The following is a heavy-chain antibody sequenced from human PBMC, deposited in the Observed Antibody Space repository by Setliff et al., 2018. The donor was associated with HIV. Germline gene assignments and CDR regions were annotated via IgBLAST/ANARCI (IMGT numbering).Heavy chain of an antibody. Sequence: SETLSLTCSVSGGSISSSTYYWGWIRQPPGQGLEWIGSIYHSGFTYHNPSLKSRITLSVDTSKNQFSLKLSSVTAADTAVYYCASSGYYARFDHWGQGTLVTVSS. CDR3: ASSGYYARFDH. CDR2: IYHSGFT. D-gene: IGHD3-22*01. V-gene: IGHV4-39*01. J-gene: IGHJ4*02. CDR1: GGSISSSTYY.